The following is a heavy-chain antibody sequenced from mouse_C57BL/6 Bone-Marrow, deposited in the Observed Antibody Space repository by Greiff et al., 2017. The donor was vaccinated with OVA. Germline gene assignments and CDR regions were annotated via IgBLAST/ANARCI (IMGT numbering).Heavy chain of an antibody. D-gene: IGHD2-3*01. CDR2: IDPEDGET. J-gene: IGHJ1*03. CDR1: GFNIKDYY. CDR3: AWLLLHWYLDV. Sequence: VQLQQSGAELVKPGASVKLSCTASGFNIKDYYMHWVKQRTEQGLEWIGRIDPEDGETKYAPKFQGKATMTADTASNTAYLQLSSLTSEDTAVYYCAWLLLHWYLDVWGTGTTVTVSS. V-gene: IGHV14-2*01.